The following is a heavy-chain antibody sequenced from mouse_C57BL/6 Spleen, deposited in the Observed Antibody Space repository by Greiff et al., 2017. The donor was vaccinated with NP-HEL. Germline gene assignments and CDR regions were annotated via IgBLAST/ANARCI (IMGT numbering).Heavy chain of an antibody. V-gene: IGHV3-6*01. D-gene: IGHD4-1*01. CDR1: GYSITSGYY. Sequence: EVKLVESGPGLVKPSQSLSLTCSVTGYSITSGYYWNWIRQFPGNKLEWMGYISYDGSNNYNPSLKNRISITRDTSKNQFFLKLNSVTTEDTATYYCATGIPWFAYWGQGTLVTVSA. CDR2: ISYDGSN. J-gene: IGHJ3*01. CDR3: ATGIPWFAY.